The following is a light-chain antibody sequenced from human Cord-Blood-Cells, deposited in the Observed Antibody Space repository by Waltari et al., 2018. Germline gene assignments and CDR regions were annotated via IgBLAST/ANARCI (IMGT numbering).Light chain of an antibody. Sequence: SYELTQPPSVSVSPGQTASITCSGDKLGDKYACWYQQKPGQSPVLVIYQDSKRPSGIPRRFSVSNSWNTATLTIGGTQAMDEADYYCQAWDSSTVVFGGGTKLTVL. CDR3: QAWDSSTVV. CDR1: KLGDKY. J-gene: IGLJ2*01. V-gene: IGLV3-1*01. CDR2: QDS.